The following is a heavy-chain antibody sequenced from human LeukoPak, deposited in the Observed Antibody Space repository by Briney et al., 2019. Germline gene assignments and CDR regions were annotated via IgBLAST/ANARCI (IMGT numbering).Heavy chain of an antibody. J-gene: IGHJ6*03. V-gene: IGHV4-34*01. CDR1: GGSFSGYY. Sequence: PSETLSLTCAVYGGSFSGYYWSWIRQPPGKGLEWIGEINHSGSTNYNPSLKSRVTISVDTSKNQFSLKLSSVTAADTAVYYCARRGMSSSPGGYYMDVWGKGTTVTVSS. D-gene: IGHD6-13*01. CDR2: INHSGST. CDR3: ARRGMSSSPGGYYMDV.